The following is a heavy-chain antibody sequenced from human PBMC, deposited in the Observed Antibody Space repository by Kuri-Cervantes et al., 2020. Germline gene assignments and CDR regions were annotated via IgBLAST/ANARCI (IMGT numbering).Heavy chain of an antibody. CDR3: QSPPPVDY. J-gene: IGHJ4*02. Sequence: GESLKISCAASGFTFSSYGMHWVRQAPGEGLEWVAVICYDGSNKHSADSVKGRFTISRDNSKNTLYLQMNSLRTEDTAVYYCQSPPPVDYWGQGTLVTVSS. CDR1: GFTFSSYG. CDR2: ICYDGSNK. V-gene: IGHV3-30*03.